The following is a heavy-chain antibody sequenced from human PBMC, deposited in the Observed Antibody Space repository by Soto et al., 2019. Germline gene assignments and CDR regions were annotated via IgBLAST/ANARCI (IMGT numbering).Heavy chain of an antibody. CDR1: GINYNTYA. D-gene: IGHD5-12*01. J-gene: IGHJ4*02. Sequence: QVQLVRSGAEMKKPGASVKVSCKTSGINYNTYAIHWVRQAPGQGLEWMGWINTGNGDTRYSQNFQGRVTLTRDTSASTVYMDLDSLKSEDTGLYFCARAISGYVTWGQGTLVTVSS. V-gene: IGHV1-3*04. CDR3: ARAISGYVT. CDR2: INTGNGDT.